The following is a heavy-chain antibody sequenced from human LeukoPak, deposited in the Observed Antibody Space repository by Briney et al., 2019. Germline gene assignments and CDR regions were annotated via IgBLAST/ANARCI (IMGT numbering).Heavy chain of an antibody. J-gene: IGHJ4*02. Sequence: GGSLRLSCAASGFTFSNYWMSWVRQAPGKGLEWVANINQTGSEKYYVGSVKGRFTISRDNAKNSLFLQMNSLRAEDTAVYYCAGEESSAWSHWGQGTLVTVSS. CDR2: INQTGSEK. D-gene: IGHD6-19*01. V-gene: IGHV3-7*01. CDR3: AGEESSAWSH. CDR1: GFTFSNYW.